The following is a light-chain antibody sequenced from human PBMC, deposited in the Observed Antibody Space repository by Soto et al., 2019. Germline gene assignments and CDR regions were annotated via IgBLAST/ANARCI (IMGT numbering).Light chain of an antibody. CDR1: QSVSSSY. J-gene: IGKJ1*01. V-gene: IGKV3-20*01. CDR3: LKYGSSPGWT. Sequence: EIVLTQSPGTLSLSPGERATLSGGGGQSVSSSYLAWYQQEPGQAPRLLIYAASTRATGIPDRFSGSGSGTDFTLTISRLDPEDFAVYYCLKYGSSPGWTFGPGTKVDIK. CDR2: AAS.